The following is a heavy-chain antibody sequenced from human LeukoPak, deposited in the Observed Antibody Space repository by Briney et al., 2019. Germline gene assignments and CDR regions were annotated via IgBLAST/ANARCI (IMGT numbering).Heavy chain of an antibody. CDR1: GFTFSSYG. D-gene: IGHD1-26*01. V-gene: IGHV3-30*02. Sequence: PRGSLRLSCAASGFTFSSYGMHSVRQAPGKGLEWGAFIRYDGSNKYYADSVKGRFTISRDKSKRTLYLQMNSLRAEDTAVYYCAKEGVVGVVPWLDAFDIWGQGTMVTVSS. CDR2: IRYDGSNK. CDR3: AKEGVVGVVPWLDAFDI. J-gene: IGHJ3*02.